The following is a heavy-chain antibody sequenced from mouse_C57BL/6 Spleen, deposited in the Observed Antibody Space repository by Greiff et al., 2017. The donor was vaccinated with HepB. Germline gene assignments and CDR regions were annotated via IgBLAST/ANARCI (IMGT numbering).Heavy chain of an antibody. Sequence: VQLQQSGAELVKPGASVKISCKASGYAFSSYWMNWVKQRPGKGLEWIGQIYPGDGDTNYNGKFKGKATLTADKSSRPAYMQLSSLTSEDSAVYFCARFYAPSYAMDYWGQGTSVTVSS. J-gene: IGHJ4*01. D-gene: IGHD1-1*01. CDR1: GYAFSSYW. CDR2: IYPGDGDT. CDR3: ARFYAPSYAMDY. V-gene: IGHV1-80*01.